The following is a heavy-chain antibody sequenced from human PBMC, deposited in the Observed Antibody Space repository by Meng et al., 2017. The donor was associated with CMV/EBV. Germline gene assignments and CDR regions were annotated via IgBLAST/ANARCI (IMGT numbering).Heavy chain of an antibody. CDR1: GFTFSSYA. J-gene: IGHJ4*02. D-gene: IGHD2-21*02. CDR3: AKDDLRYY. CDR2: ISGSGGST. V-gene: IGHV3-23*01. Sequence: GESLKISCAASGFTFSSYAMSWVRQAPGKGLEWVSAISGSGGSTYYADSVKGRFTITRDNSKNTLYLQMNSLRAEDTAVYYCAKDDLRYYWGQGTLVTVSS.